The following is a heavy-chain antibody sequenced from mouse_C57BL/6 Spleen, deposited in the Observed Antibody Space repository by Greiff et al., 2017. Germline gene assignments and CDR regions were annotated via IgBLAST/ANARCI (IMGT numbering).Heavy chain of an antibody. V-gene: IGHV5-4*01. CDR1: GFTFSSYA. D-gene: IGHD4-1*01. CDR2: ISDGGSYT. Sequence: EVKVVESGGGLVKPGGSLKLSCAASGFTFSSYAMSWVRQTPEKRLEWVATISDGGSYTYYPDNVKGRFTISRDNAKNNLYLQMSHLKSEDTAMYYCARDRTGTDARDYWGQGTSVTVSS. J-gene: IGHJ4*01. CDR3: ARDRTGTDARDY.